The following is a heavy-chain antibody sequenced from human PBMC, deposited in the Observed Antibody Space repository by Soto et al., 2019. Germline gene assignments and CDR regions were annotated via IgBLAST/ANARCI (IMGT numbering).Heavy chain of an antibody. CDR3: ARLDFDTIPAPVVPAATAWFDP. CDR2: IYYSGST. Sequence: SETLSLTCTVSGGSISSYYWSWIRQPPGKGLEWIGYIYYSGSTNYNPSLKSRVTISVDTSKNQFSLKLSSVTAADTAVYYCARLDFDTIPAPVVPAATAWFDPWGQGTLVTVSS. CDR1: GGSISSYY. J-gene: IGHJ5*02. D-gene: IGHD2-2*01. V-gene: IGHV4-59*08.